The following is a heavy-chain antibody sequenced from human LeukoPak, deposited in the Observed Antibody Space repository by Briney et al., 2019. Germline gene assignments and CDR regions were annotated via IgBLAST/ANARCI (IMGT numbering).Heavy chain of an antibody. CDR3: ARSPPPGATAYGAVDS. Sequence: SETLSLTCTVSGGSISSYYWSWIRQPPGKGLEWIGETDHGGNTKYNPSLKSRVTISVDTSKNQFSLKLTSVTATDTAVYYCARSPPPGATAYGAVDSWGRGSLVTVSS. J-gene: IGHJ5*01. D-gene: IGHD3-10*01. CDR1: GGSISSYY. CDR2: TDHGGNT. V-gene: IGHV4-34*01.